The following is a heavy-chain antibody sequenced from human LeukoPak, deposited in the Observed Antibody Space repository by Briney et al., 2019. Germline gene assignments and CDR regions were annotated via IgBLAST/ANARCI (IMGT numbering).Heavy chain of an antibody. CDR1: GFTFTTHD. V-gene: IGHV3-13*05. CDR3: AKDIQLST. Sequence: PGGSLRLSCGASGFTFTTHDMRWVRQATGKGLEWVSTVRTAGDPYYSGSVKGRFTISRDNSKNTLSQQMNSLRVEDTAMYFCAKDIQLSTWGLGTMVTVSS. CDR2: VRTAGDP. J-gene: IGHJ3*01. D-gene: IGHD5-24*01.